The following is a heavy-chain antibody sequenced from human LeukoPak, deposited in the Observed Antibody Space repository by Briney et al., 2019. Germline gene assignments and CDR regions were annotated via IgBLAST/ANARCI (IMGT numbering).Heavy chain of an antibody. CDR2: INHSGST. Sequence: PSETLSLTCAVYGGSFSGYYWSWIRQPPGKGLEWIGEINHSGSTNYNPSLKSRVTISVDTSKNQFSLKLSSVTAADTAVYYCARDRAGGYTAMDWGQGTLVTVSS. J-gene: IGHJ4*02. CDR3: ARDRAGGYTAMD. D-gene: IGHD5-18*01. V-gene: IGHV4-34*01. CDR1: GGSFSGYY.